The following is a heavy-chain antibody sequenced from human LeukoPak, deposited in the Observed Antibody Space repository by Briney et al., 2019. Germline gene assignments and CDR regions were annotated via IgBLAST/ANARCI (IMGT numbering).Heavy chain of an antibody. J-gene: IGHJ3*02. D-gene: IGHD2-15*01. Sequence: SETLSLTCTVSGDSISSYYWSWIRQPPGKGLEWIGYIYYSGSTNYNPSLKSRVTISVDTSKNQFSLKLSSVTAADTAVYYCARRYCSGGTCYDAFDIWGQGTMVTVSS. CDR2: IYYSGST. CDR1: GDSISSYY. CDR3: ARRYCSGGTCYDAFDI. V-gene: IGHV4-59*08.